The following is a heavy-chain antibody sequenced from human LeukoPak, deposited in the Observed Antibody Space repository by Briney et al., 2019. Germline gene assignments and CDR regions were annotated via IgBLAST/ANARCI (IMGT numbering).Heavy chain of an antibody. CDR2: INHSGST. V-gene: IGHV4-34*01. D-gene: IGHD1-26*01. Sequence: SETLSLTCAVYGGSFSGYYWSWIRQPPGKGLEWIGEINHSGSTNYNPSLKSRVTISVDTSKNQFSLKLSSVTAADTAVYYCARGENSGSYYYFDYWGQGTLVTVSS. CDR1: GGSFSGYY. CDR3: ARGENSGSYYYFDY. J-gene: IGHJ4*02.